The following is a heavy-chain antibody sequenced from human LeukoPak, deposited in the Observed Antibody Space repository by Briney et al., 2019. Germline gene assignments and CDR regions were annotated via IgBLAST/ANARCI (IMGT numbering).Heavy chain of an antibody. CDR3: ARWALTVTKDYGMDV. CDR2: IYTSGST. J-gene: IGHJ6*02. V-gene: IGHV4-4*07. D-gene: IGHD4-17*01. CDR1: GGSLSSYY. Sequence: SETLSLTCTVSGGSLSSYYWSWIRQPAGKGLEWIGRIYTSGSTNYNPSLKSRVTMSAATSKNQFSLKLSSVAAADTAVYYCARWALTVTKDYGMDVWGQGTTVTVSS.